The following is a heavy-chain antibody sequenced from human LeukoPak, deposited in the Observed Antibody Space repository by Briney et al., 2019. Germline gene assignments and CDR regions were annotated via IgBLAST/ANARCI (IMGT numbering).Heavy chain of an antibody. J-gene: IGHJ4*02. CDR1: GYTLTELS. V-gene: IGHV1-24*01. CDR2: FDPEDGET. CDR3: ATNDFWSGYNYFDY. Sequence: ASVKVSCKVSGYTLTELSMHWVRQAPGKGLEWMGGFDPEDGETIYAQKFQGRVTMTEDTSTDTAYMELSSLRSEDTAVYYCATNDFWSGYNYFDYWGQGTLVTVSS. D-gene: IGHD3-3*01.